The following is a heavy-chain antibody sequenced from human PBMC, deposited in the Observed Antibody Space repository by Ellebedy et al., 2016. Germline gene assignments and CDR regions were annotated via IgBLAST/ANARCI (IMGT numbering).Heavy chain of an antibody. V-gene: IGHV3-23*01. D-gene: IGHD4-17*01. CDR1: GLTVSSFF. J-gene: IGHJ4*02. Sequence: GESLKISXAPSGLTVSSFFMGWVRQAPGKGLEWVSTMRGDGAKTHLADSVKGRFTISRDSSKNSVYLQMNNLRVEDTAVYYCRQGHYADLWGQGTLVTVSS. CDR3: RQGHYADL. CDR2: MRGDGAKT.